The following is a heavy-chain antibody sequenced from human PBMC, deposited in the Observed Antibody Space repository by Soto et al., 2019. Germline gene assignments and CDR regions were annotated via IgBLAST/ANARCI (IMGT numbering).Heavy chain of an antibody. V-gene: IGHV3-23*01. CDR1: GFTFSSYA. D-gene: IGHD3-10*01. Sequence: EVQLLESGGGLVQPGGSLRLSCAASGFTFSSYAMSWVRQAPGKGLAWVASISGSGGSTYYADSVKGRFTISRDNTKNTLYVQMNSLRAEDTAVYYCATETGILWFGEAYYFDYWGQVTLVTVSS. CDR2: ISGSGGST. J-gene: IGHJ4*02. CDR3: ATETGILWFGEAYYFDY.